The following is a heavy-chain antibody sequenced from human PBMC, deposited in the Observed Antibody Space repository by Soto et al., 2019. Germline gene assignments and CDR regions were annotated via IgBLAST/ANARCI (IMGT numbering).Heavy chain of an antibody. Sequence: QPGGSLRLSCAASGFTFDDYTMHWVRQAPGKGLEWVSLISWDGGSTYYADSVKGRFIISRDNAQNSLFLQMNTLRPEDTAMYYCARVAYWGPGTQVTVSS. CDR3: ARVAY. V-gene: IGHV3-43*01. CDR1: GFTFDDYT. CDR2: ISWDGGST. J-gene: IGHJ4*02.